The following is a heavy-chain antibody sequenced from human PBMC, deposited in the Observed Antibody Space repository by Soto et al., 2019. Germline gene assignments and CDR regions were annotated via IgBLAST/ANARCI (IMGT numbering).Heavy chain of an antibody. D-gene: IGHD5-12*01. CDR2: IGTYSRDT. V-gene: IGHV1-18*01. CDR3: ARHHGPTTSENGFDP. Sequence: QVHLVQSGVEVKTPGASVKVSCQASGYTFFTYDISWVRQAPGQGLEWMVWIGTYSRDTKYAQKSQGRVTMTTDTSTTTAYLELRSLRSDDTAVYYCARHHGPTTSENGFDPWGQGTLVTVSS. CDR1: GYTFFTYD. J-gene: IGHJ5*02.